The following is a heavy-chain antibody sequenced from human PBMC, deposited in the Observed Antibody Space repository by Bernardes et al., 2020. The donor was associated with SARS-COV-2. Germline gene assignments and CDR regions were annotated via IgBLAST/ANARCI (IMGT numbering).Heavy chain of an antibody. Sequence: GGSLRLSCAASGFSVTTDYMSWVRQAPGKGLEWVSVIDGAGNTYYGDSVRGRFTILRDGSRNTLYLQMNSLRAEDTAVYYCGRERADFWGQGTLVTVSS. CDR2: IDGAGNT. J-gene: IGHJ4*02. CDR1: GFSVTTDY. CDR3: GRERADF. V-gene: IGHV3-66*01.